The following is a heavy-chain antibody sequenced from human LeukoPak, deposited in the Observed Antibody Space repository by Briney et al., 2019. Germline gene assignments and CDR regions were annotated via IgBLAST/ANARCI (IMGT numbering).Heavy chain of an antibody. D-gene: IGHD3-3*01. Sequence: GGSLRLSCVASGFTFGKYWMSWVRQAPGKGLEWVANIKLDGSEKNYVDSVKGRFTISRDNTKNSLYLQMDSLRAEDTAVFYCARDQYDTWSRRGNFDSWGQGTLVIVSS. CDR2: IKLDGSEK. CDR1: GFTFGKYW. J-gene: IGHJ4*02. V-gene: IGHV3-7*03. CDR3: ARDQYDTWSRRGNFDS.